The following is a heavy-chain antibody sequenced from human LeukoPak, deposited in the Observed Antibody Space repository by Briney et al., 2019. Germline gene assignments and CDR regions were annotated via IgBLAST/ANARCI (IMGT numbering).Heavy chain of an antibody. D-gene: IGHD4/OR15-4a*01. J-gene: IGHJ4*02. Sequence: ASVKVSCKASGYTFTAYYMHWVRPVPGQGLERMGWINPNSGGTKDAHKFQGRVTMTRDTSITTAYMDLSRLRSDDSAVYFCLRDLTYGGISSPDCWGQGSLVTVSS. CDR1: GYTFTAYY. CDR2: INPNSGGT. V-gene: IGHV1-2*02. CDR3: LRDLTYGGISSPDC.